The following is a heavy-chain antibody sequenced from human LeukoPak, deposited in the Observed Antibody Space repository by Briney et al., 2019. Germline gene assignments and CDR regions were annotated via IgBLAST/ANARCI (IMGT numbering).Heavy chain of an antibody. J-gene: IGHJ4*02. CDR3: ASGDYYDSSALGQY. V-gene: IGHV1-18*01. CDR2: ISAYNGNT. CDR1: GYTFTSYG. D-gene: IGHD3-22*01. Sequence: ASVKVSCKASGYTFTSYGISWVRQAPGQGLEWMGWISAYNGNTNYAQKLQGRVTMTTDTSTSTAYMELSSLRSEDTAVYYCASGDYYDSSALGQYWGQGTLVTVSS.